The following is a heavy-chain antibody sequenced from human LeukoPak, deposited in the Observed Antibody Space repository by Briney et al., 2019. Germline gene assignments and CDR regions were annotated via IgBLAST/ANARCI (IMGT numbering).Heavy chain of an antibody. CDR3: AGSGSGSYYSPWYFDL. CDR2: IYYSGST. CDR1: GGSISSYY. Sequence: KPSETLSLTCTVSGGSISSYYWSWIRQPPGKGLEWIGYIYYSGSTNYNPSLKSRVTISVDTSKNQFSLRLSSVTAAGTAVYYCAGSGSGSYYSPWYFDLWGRGTLVTVSS. D-gene: IGHD3-10*01. J-gene: IGHJ2*01. V-gene: IGHV4-59*01.